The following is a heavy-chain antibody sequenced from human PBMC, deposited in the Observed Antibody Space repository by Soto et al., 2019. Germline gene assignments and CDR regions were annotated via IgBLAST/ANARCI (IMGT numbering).Heavy chain of an antibody. CDR3: ARDHLILPPHHFFYGSDV. Sequence: DVHLVESGGGLVQPGQSLRLSCEVSGFTFSMYSMSWVRQAPGKGLEWVAKIPQEGGDGHYLDSVKGRFFISRDNAKNSLYLQMNSRRGEDTAIYYCARDHLILPPHHFFYGSDVWGKGATVPVSS. J-gene: IGHJ6*04. D-gene: IGHD2-15*01. V-gene: IGHV3-7*03. CDR1: GFTFSMYS. CDR2: IPQEGGDG.